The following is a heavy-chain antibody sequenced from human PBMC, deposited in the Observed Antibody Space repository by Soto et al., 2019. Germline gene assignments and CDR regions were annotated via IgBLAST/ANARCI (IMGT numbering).Heavy chain of an antibody. J-gene: IGHJ4*02. CDR3: ARADSGWYGGYFDY. CDR1: GYTFTSYH. V-gene: IGHV1-8*01. Sequence: QVQLVQSGAEVRKPGASVRVSCKASGYTFTSYHMNWVRQAPGQGLEWMGWMNPNSGYTAYAQKFQGRVTMTRNTSINTIYMDLSSLRSEDTAVYYCARADSGWYGGYFDYWGQGTLVNVSS. D-gene: IGHD6-19*01. CDR2: MNPNSGYT.